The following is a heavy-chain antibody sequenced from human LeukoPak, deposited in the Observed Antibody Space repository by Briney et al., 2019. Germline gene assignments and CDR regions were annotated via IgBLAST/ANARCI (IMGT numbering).Heavy chain of an antibody. CDR1: GGSISSGGYS. J-gene: IGHJ5*02. D-gene: IGHD5-18*01. V-gene: IGHV4-30-2*01. CDR2: IYHSGST. Sequence: PSETLSLTCAVSGGSISSGGYSWSWIRQPPGKGLEWIGYIYHSGSTYYNPSLKSRVTISVDRSKNQFSLKLSSVTAAETAVYYCARVIGTAMVIGWFDPWGQGTLVTVSS. CDR3: ARVIGTAMVIGWFDP.